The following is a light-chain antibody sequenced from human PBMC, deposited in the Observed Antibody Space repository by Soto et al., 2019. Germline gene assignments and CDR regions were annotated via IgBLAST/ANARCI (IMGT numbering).Light chain of an antibody. J-gene: IGKJ5*01. V-gene: IGKV1-33*01. CDR1: QDIGNS. CDR3: QHYGSLPIT. Sequence: DIQMTQSPSSLSASVGDRVTITCQASQDIGNSLNWYQQKPGKAPYLLIYDASNLDTGVSSRFSGSGSGRDFSFTISSLQPDDVATYFCQHYGSLPITFGQGTRLEIK. CDR2: DAS.